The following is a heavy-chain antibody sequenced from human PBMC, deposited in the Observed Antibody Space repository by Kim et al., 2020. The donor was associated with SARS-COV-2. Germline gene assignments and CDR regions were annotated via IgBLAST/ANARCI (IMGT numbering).Heavy chain of an antibody. Sequence: GGSLRLSFAASGFTFNTYCRTLGLQSPVKGMAMLATIKHDVIEKYYLDSVSGRFTISRDNAQNSLYLQMNTLRAEDTAVYYCARRYFDKYFFDYWGHGALVTVSS. V-gene: IGHV3-7*01. CDR1: GFTFNTYC. D-gene: IGHD3-9*01. J-gene: IGHJ4*01. CDR2: IKHDVIEK. CDR3: ARRYFDKYFFDY.